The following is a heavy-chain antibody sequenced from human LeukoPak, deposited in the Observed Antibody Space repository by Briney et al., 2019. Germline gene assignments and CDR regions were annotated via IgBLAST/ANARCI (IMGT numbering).Heavy chain of an antibody. V-gene: IGHV4-59*01. CDR3: ARKSGRLGFDY. J-gene: IGHJ4*02. CDR2: IYYSGST. CDR1: GGSISSYY. D-gene: IGHD3-3*01. Sequence: KPAETLSLTCTVSGGSISSYYCSWIRQPPGKGLELIGYIYYSGSTNYGPSLKSRATISVDTSKNQFSLKLSSVIGADRAMYYCARKSGRLGFDYWGQGTLVTVSS.